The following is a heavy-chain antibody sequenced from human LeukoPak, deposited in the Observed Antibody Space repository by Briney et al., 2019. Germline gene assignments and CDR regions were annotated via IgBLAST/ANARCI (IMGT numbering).Heavy chain of an antibody. V-gene: IGHV3-7*01. CDR2: IKQDGSEK. CDR1: GFTFSSYW. Sequence: PGGSLRLSCAASGFTFSSYWMSWVCQAPGKGLEWVANIKQDGSEKFYVDSVKGRFTISRDNAKNSLYLQMSSLRAEDTAVYYCARDIGGGFLDYWGQGTLVTVSS. D-gene: IGHD3-16*02. J-gene: IGHJ4*02. CDR3: ARDIGGGFLDY.